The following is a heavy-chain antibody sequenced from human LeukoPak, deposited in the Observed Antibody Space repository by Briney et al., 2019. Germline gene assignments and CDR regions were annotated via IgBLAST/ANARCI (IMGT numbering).Heavy chain of an antibody. V-gene: IGHV3-30*18. CDR1: GFTFSSYG. J-gene: IGHJ4*02. D-gene: IGHD5-18*01. CDR2: ISYDGSNK. CDR3: AKEKGYSYGYWYFDY. Sequence: GRSLRLSCAASGFTFSSYGMHWVRQAPGKGLEWVAVISYDGSNKYYADSVEGRFTISRDNSKNTLYLQMNSLRAEDTAVYYCAKEKGYSYGYWYFDYWGQGTLVTVSS.